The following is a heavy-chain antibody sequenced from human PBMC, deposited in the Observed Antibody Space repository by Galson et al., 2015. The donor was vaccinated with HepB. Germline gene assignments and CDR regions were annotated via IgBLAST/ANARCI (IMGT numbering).Heavy chain of an antibody. CDR3: ARDTGTVRSH. Sequence: SVKVSCKASGYTFTGYYIHWVRQAPGQGLEWMGWINPNSGGTSYAQNFQGRVTMTRDTSISTAYMELSRLRSDDTAMYYCARDTGTVRSHWGQGTLVTVSS. CDR2: INPNSGGT. V-gene: IGHV1-2*02. D-gene: IGHD3-3*01. J-gene: IGHJ4*02. CDR1: GYTFTGYY.